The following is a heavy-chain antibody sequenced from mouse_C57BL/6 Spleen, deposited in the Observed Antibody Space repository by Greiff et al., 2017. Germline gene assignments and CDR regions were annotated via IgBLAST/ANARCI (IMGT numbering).Heavy chain of an antibody. Sequence: EVQVVESGEGLVKPGGSLKLSCAASGFTFSSYAMSWVRQTPEKRLEWVAYISSGGDYIYYADTVKGRFTISRDNARNTLYLQMSSLKSEDTAMYYCTRENNYEAWFAYWGQGTLVTVSA. V-gene: IGHV5-9-1*02. J-gene: IGHJ3*01. CDR2: ISSGGDYI. D-gene: IGHD5-2*01. CDR1: GFTFSSYA. CDR3: TRENNYEAWFAY.